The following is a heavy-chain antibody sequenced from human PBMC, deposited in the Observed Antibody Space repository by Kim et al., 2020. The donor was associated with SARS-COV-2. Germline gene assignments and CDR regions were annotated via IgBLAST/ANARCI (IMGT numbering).Heavy chain of an antibody. J-gene: IGHJ1*01. CDR2: VSASGTYT. D-gene: IGHD4-17*01. CDR1: GFTFSNYG. V-gene: IGHV3-23*01. Sequence: GGSLRLSCAASGFTFSNYGMSWVRQAPGKGLEWVSAVSASGTYTYYSDSVKGRFTTSRDNSKNTVYLQMTSLRADDTARYYCAKDLWTTGTSEYFQHWG. CDR3: AKDLWTTGTSEYFQH.